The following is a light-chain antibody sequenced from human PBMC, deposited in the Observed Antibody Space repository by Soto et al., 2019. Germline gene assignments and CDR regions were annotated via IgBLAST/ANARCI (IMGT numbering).Light chain of an antibody. Sequence: DIQMTQSPSGLSASVGERVTITCRASQSISNYLNWYQQKPGKAPKLLIYAASTLHSGVPSKFSGSGSGTDFTLTISSLQAADFATYYCQQSYSSHLTVGPGTKVELK. J-gene: IGKJ4*01. CDR1: QSISNY. V-gene: IGKV1-39*01. CDR3: QQSYSSHLT. CDR2: AAS.